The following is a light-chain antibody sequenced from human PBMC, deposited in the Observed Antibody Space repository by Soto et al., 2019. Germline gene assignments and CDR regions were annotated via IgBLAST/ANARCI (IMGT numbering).Light chain of an antibody. Sequence: DIQMTQSPSSLSASVGDRVTITCRASQSISAFLNWYQQKPGKAPKLLIYAASSLHTGVPSRFSGSGHGTDFSLTISSLQPEDFATYFCQQSFDSPSTFGGGTKVDIK. J-gene: IGKJ4*01. CDR1: QSISAF. CDR2: AAS. CDR3: QQSFDSPST. V-gene: IGKV1-39*01.